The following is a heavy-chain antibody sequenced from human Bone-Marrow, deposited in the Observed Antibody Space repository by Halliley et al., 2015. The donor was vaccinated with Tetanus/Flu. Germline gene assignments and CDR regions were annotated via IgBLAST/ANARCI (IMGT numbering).Heavy chain of an antibody. Sequence: TLSLTCTVSGGSVSSTSHYWSWIRQPPGKGLEWIGYIYYTGNTNYNPSLKSRVTMSVDTSKNHFSLNLRSVTAADTAVYYCARGASSTNDFWGQGALISVSS. J-gene: IGHJ4*02. D-gene: IGHD2-15*01. CDR1: GGSVSSTSHY. CDR2: IYYTGNT. V-gene: IGHV4-61*03. CDR3: ARGASSTNDF.